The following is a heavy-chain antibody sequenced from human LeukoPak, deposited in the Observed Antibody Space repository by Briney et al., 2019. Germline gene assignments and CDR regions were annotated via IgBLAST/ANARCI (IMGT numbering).Heavy chain of an antibody. D-gene: IGHD2-2*01. J-gene: IGHJ6*04. CDR1: GIPFSAYW. V-gene: IGHV3-7*01. CDR3: VGQLLRVV. Sequence: PGGSLRLSCTASGIPFSAYWISWVRQAPGKGLEWVANIKEDGSVQDYADSVKGRFTISRDNAKNSLYLQMNSLRVDDTGVYYCVGQLLRVVWGKGTTVTVSS. CDR2: IKEDGSVQ.